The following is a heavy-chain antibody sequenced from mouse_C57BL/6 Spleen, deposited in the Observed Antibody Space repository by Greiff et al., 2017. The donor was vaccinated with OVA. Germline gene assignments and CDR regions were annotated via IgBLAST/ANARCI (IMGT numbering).Heavy chain of an antibody. D-gene: IGHD4-1*01. CDR2: ISSGGSYT. Sequence: EVQRVESGGDLVKPGGSLKLSCAASGFTFSSYGMSWVRQTPDKRLEWVATISSGGSYTYYPDSVKGRFTISRDNAKNTLYLQMSSLKSEDTAMYYCASNWGYFDYWGQGTTLTVSS. CDR3: ASNWGYFDY. J-gene: IGHJ2*01. V-gene: IGHV5-6*01. CDR1: GFTFSSYG.